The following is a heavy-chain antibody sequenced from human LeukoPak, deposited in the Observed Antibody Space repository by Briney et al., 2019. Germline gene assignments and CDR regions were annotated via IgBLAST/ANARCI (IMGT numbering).Heavy chain of an antibody. V-gene: IGHV3-23*01. Sequence: GGSLRLSCAASGFTFTSYAMSWVRQAPGKGLEWVSSISDSGGSTYYADSVKGRFTISRDDAKNSLYLQMNSLRAEDTAVYYCARVPSDYWGQGTLVTVSS. J-gene: IGHJ4*02. CDR1: GFTFTSYA. CDR3: ARVPSDY. CDR2: ISDSGGST.